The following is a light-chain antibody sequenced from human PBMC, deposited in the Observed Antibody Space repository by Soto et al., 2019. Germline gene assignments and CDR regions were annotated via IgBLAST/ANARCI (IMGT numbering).Light chain of an antibody. Sequence: EVVLTQSPGTVSLSPGERVTLSCRASQSVISNYFAWFQQRPGQAPRLLIYAASSRATGLPDRFSSSGSGTDFTLSISRLEPEVFTVYYCQQYGSSLTWTFGQGTKVEIK. CDR1: QSVISNY. CDR2: AAS. V-gene: IGKV3-20*01. J-gene: IGKJ1*01. CDR3: QQYGSSLTWT.